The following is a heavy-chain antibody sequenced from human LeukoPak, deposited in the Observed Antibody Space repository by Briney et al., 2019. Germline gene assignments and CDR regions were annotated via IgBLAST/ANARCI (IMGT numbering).Heavy chain of an antibody. D-gene: IGHD6-19*01. CDR2: ISGSGGST. V-gene: IGHV3-23*01. J-gene: IGHJ3*02. CDR3: AKDPLGYSSGWDDAFDI. Sequence: GGSLRLSCAASGFTFSSYAMSWVRQAPGKGLEWVSAISGSGGSTYYADSVKGRFTISRDNSKNTLYLQMNSLRAEDTAVYYCAKDPLGYSSGWDDAFDIWGQGTVVTVSS. CDR1: GFTFSSYA.